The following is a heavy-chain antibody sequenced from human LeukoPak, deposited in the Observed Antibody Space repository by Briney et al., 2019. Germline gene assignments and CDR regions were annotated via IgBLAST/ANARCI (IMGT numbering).Heavy chain of an antibody. Sequence: GGSLRLSCAASGFTFSSYAMSWVRQTPGKGLEWVAATSSSDAGTYHADSVRGRFTISRDNSKNTLYLQMNSLRAEDAAVYFCAKAPVTSCRGAYCYPFDSWGQGTLVTVSS. J-gene: IGHJ4*02. D-gene: IGHD2-21*01. CDR2: TSSSDAGT. V-gene: IGHV3-23*01. CDR1: GFTFSSYA. CDR3: AKAPVTSCRGAYCYPFDS.